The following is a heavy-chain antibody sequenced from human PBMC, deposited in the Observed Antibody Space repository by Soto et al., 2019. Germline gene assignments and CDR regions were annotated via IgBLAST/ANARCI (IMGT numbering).Heavy chain of an antibody. CDR1: GGTFSNYA. V-gene: IGHV1-69*12. D-gene: IGHD3-22*01. J-gene: IGHJ1*01. Sequence: QVQLVQSGAEVKKPGSSVKVSCKASGGTFSNYALSWVRQAPGQGLEWMGDIIPIFGTTNNAQKFQGRVTITAHDATSTAYMELSSLISEDTAGYSCASRGERDYYDTRGYGWGQGTLVTVSS. CDR3: ASRGERDYYDTRGYG. CDR2: IIPIFGTT.